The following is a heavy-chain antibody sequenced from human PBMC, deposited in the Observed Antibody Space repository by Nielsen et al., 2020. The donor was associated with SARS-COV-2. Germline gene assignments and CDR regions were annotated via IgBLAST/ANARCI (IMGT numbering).Heavy chain of an antibody. CDR1: GFIFSSYG. CDR3: VKDRWNLIRGANMDV. CDR2: LSGSGGST. Sequence: GGSLRLSCAASGFIFSSYGMSWVRQAPGKGLEWVSTLSGSGGSTYYADSVRGRFTISRDRSRNTLYLEMSSLRDADTAVYYCVKDRWNLIRGANMDVWGQGTTVTVSS. V-gene: IGHV3-23*01. D-gene: IGHD3-10*01. J-gene: IGHJ6*02.